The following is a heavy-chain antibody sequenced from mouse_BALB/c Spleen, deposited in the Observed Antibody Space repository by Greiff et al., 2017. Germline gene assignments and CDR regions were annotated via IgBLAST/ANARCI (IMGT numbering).Heavy chain of an antibody. CDR1: GFNIKDTY. Sequence: VHVKQSGAELVKPGASVKLSCTASGFNIKDTYMHWVKQRPEQGLEWIGRIDPANGNTKYDPKFQGKATITADTSSNTAYLQLSSLTSEDTAVYYCASYGSGWFAYWGQGTLVTVSA. V-gene: IGHV14-3*02. J-gene: IGHJ3*01. CDR3: ASYGSGWFAY. CDR2: IDPANGNT. D-gene: IGHD2-1*01.